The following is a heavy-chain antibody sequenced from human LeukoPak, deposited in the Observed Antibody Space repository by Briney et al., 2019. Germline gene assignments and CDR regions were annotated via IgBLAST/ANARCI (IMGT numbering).Heavy chain of an antibody. D-gene: IGHD3-22*01. Sequence: PGGSLRLSCAASGFTFSSYGMHWVRQAPGKGLEWVAVISYDGSNKYYADSVKGRFTISRDNSKNSLYLQLNSLRTEDTALYYCAKDSASVSSGYAYNWFDFWGQGTLVTVSS. CDR2: ISYDGSNK. CDR1: GFTFSSYG. V-gene: IGHV3-30*18. J-gene: IGHJ5*01. CDR3: AKDSASVSSGYAYNWFDF.